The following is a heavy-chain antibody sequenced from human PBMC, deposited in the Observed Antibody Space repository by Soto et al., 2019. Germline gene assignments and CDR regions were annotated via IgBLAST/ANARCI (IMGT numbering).Heavy chain of an antibody. V-gene: IGHV3-23*01. CDR1: GFTFSNFA. D-gene: IGHD6-6*01. J-gene: IGHJ4*02. Sequence: GGSLRLSCAASGFTFSNFAMSWVRQAPGKGLEWVSTISSSGGSTYDADSVKGRFTISRDNSKNTLYLQMNSLRVEDTAVYYCARERGFYRTSQFDYWGLGTLVTVSS. CDR2: ISSSGGST. CDR3: ARERGFYRTSQFDY.